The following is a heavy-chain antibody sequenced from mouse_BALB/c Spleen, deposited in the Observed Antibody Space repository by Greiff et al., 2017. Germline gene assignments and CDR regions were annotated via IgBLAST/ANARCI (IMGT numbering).Heavy chain of an antibody. CDR2: ISSGSSTI. Sequence: EVQGVESGGGLVQPGGSRKLSCAASGFTFSSFGMHWVRQAPEKGLEWVAYISSGSSTIYYADTVKGRFTISRDNPKNTLFLQMTSLRSEDTAMYYCARSPHYYGSSWDAMDYWGQGTSVTVSS. CDR1: GFTFSSFG. J-gene: IGHJ4*01. CDR3: ARSPHYYGSSWDAMDY. D-gene: IGHD1-1*01. V-gene: IGHV5-17*02.